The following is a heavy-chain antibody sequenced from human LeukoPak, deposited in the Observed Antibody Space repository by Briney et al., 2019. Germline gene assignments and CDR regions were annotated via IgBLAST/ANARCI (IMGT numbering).Heavy chain of an antibody. CDR2: IYTSGGT. CDR3: ARESEEAGSPNT. Sequence: SETLSLTCTVSGGSISSYYWSWIRQPAGKGLEWIGRIYTSGGTNYNPSLKSRVTMSVDTSKNQFSLKLSSVTAADTAVYYCARESEEAGSPNTWGQGTLVTVSS. CDR1: GGSISSYY. J-gene: IGHJ4*02. V-gene: IGHV4-4*07. D-gene: IGHD6-19*01.